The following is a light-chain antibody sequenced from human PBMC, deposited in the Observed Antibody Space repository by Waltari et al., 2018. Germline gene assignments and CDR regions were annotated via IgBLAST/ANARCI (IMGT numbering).Light chain of an antibody. V-gene: IGLV2-14*01. CDR2: KVN. Sequence: QSALTQPASVSGSPGQSITISCTGTSSDVGFYDFFSWFQQHPGKAPQVMLSKVNNRPSGVSNRFSGSKSANTASLTISGLQAEDEADYYCSSYTRRSYWVFGGGTQLTVL. CDR1: SSDVGFYDF. J-gene: IGLJ3*02. CDR3: SSYTRRSYWV.